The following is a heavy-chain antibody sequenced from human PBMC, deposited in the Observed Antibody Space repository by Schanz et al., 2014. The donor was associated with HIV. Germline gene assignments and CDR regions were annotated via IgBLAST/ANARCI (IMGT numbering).Heavy chain of an antibody. CDR1: GYTFTSYG. CDR2: INPNSGGT. CDR3: ARGERTVHDAFDI. Sequence: QVQLVQSGAEVKKPGASVKVSCKASGYTFTSYGISWVRQAPGQGLEWMGWINPNSGGTNYAQKVQGRVTMTTDTSTSTAYMELRSLTSDDTAVYYCARGERTVHDAFDIWGQGTMVTVSS. J-gene: IGHJ3*02. V-gene: IGHV1-18*01. D-gene: IGHD4-17*01.